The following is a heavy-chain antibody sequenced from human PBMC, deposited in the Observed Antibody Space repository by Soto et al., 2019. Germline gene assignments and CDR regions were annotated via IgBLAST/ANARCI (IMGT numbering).Heavy chain of an antibody. D-gene: IGHD3-16*01. CDR2: IIPVLGTT. CDR1: GGLISWFA. J-gene: IGHJ4*02. CDR3: ARGGGPYVCFNEV. V-gene: IGHV1-69*13. Sequence: SVQGSGXGSGGLISWFAISLGRQAPGQGLECMGGIIPVLGTTNYAQKFQGRVTITADESTNTAYMELSSLTSDDTAMYYCARGGGPYVCFNEVWGQGTQVTVSS.